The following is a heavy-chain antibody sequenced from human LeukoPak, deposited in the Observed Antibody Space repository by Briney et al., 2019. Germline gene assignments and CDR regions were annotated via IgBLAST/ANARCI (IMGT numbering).Heavy chain of an antibody. Sequence: SETLSLTCTVSGGSISSYYWSWIRQPAGKGLEWIGRIYTSGSTNYNPSLKSRITISVDKSKNQFSLKLSSVTAADTAVYYCARMGSEYYYYYMDVWGKGTTVTVSS. CDR3: ARMGSEYYYYYMDV. D-gene: IGHD3-10*01. V-gene: IGHV4-4*07. CDR2: IYTSGST. CDR1: GGSISSYY. J-gene: IGHJ6*03.